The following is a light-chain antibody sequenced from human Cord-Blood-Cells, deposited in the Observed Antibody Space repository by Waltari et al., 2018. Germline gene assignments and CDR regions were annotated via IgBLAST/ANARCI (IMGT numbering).Light chain of an antibody. CDR1: SSDVGGYNY. CDR3: SSYAGSNNV. Sequence: QSALTQPPSASGSPGQSVTISCTGTSSDVGGYNYVSWYQQHPGKAPKLMIYEVSNRPSGVPERFSGSKSGNTASLTVSGLQAEDEADYYCSSYAGSNNVFGTGTKVTVL. J-gene: IGLJ1*01. CDR2: EVS. V-gene: IGLV2-8*01.